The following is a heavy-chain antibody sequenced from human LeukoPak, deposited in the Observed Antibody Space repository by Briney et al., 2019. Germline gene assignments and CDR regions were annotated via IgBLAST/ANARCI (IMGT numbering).Heavy chain of an antibody. CDR1: GFTFSSYW. CDR3: AKGGAVSSKSITMIRGTRRYYYYMDV. J-gene: IGHJ6*03. D-gene: IGHD3-10*01. Sequence: GGSLRLSCAASGFTFSSYWMHWVRQAPGKGLVWVSRINSDGSSTIYADSVKGRFTISRDNAKNTLYLQMNRLRAEDTAVYYCAKGGAVSSKSITMIRGTRRYYYYMDVWGKGTTVTISS. CDR2: INSDGSST. V-gene: IGHV3-74*01.